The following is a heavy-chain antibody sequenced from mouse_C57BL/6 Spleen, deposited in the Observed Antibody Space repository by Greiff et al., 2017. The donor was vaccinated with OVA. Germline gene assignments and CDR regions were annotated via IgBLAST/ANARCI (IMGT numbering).Heavy chain of an antibody. CDR3: ARSGYDYGYYFDY. Sequence: QVQLQQPGAELVRPGTSVKLSCKASGYTFTSYWMHWVKQRPGQGLEWLGVIAPSDRYTNYNQKLKGKATLTVDTSSSTAYMQLSSQTSEDAAVYYCARSGYDYGYYFDYWGQGTTLTVAS. CDR2: IAPSDRYT. V-gene: IGHV1-59*01. CDR1: GYTFTSYW. D-gene: IGHD2-4*01. J-gene: IGHJ2*01.